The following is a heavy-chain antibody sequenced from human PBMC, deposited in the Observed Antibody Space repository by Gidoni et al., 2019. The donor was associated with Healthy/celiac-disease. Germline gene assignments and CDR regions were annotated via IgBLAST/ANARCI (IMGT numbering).Heavy chain of an antibody. D-gene: IGHD4-17*01. Sequence: QITLKESGPTLVKPTQTLTLTCPFSGFSLSPSGVGVGWIRQPPGKALEWLALIYWDDDKRYSPSLKSRLTITKDTSKNQVVLTMTNMDPVDTATYYCAHFKVYDYGDYHRKSAINWFDPWGQGTLVTVSS. V-gene: IGHV2-5*02. CDR2: IYWDDDK. CDR3: AHFKVYDYGDYHRKSAINWFDP. CDR1: GFSLSPSGVG. J-gene: IGHJ5*02.